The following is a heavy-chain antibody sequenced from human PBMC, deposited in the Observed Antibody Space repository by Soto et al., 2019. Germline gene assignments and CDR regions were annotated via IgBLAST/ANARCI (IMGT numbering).Heavy chain of an antibody. CDR2: IYHGGTT. CDR1: GYSISSGSY. V-gene: IGHV4-38-2*02. CDR3: ARDGGYYGGNSGVYYYGMDV. Sequence: SETLSLTCTVSGYSISSGSYWAWIRQPPGKGPEWIAKIYHGGTTFYNPSLKSRITTSVDTSKNQFSLKLSSVTAADTAVYYCARDGGYYGGNSGVYYYGMDVWGQGTTVTVSS. D-gene: IGHD1-26*01. J-gene: IGHJ6*02.